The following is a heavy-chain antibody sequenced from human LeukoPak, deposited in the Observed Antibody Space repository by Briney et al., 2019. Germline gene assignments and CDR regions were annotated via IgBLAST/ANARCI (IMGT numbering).Heavy chain of an antibody. CDR3: ARHLRVGALEVQAFDI. V-gene: IGHV4-59*08. D-gene: IGHD1-26*01. J-gene: IGHJ3*02. Sequence: PSETLSLTCTVSGGSISSYYWSWIRQPPGKGLEWIGYIYYSGSTNYNPSLKSRVTISVDTSKNQFSLKLSSVTAADTAVYYCARHLRVGALEVQAFDIWGQGTMVTVSS. CDR2: IYYSGST. CDR1: GGSISSYY.